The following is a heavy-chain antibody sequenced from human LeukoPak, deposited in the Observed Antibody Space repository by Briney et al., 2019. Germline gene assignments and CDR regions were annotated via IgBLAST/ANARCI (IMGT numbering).Heavy chain of an antibody. D-gene: IGHD3-10*02. V-gene: IGHV3-30*01. CDR1: GFTFSSYA. CDR2: ISYDGSNK. Sequence: GGSLRLSCAASGFTFSSYAMHWVRQAPGKGLEWVAVISYDGSNKYYADSVKGRFTISRDNSKNTLYLQMNSLRAEDTAVYYCARDGLMHYVRMGAFDIWGRGTMVTVSS. CDR3: ARDGLMHYVRMGAFDI. J-gene: IGHJ3*02.